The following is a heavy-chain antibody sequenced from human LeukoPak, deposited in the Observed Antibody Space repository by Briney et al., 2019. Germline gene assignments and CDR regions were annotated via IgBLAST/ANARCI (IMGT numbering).Heavy chain of an antibody. V-gene: IGHV4-39*07. CDR1: GGSFSSSSYY. CDR2: IYYSGST. J-gene: IGHJ4*02. CDR3: VGRVMITFGGVIVPDY. D-gene: IGHD3-16*02. Sequence: PSETLSLTCTVSGGSFSSSSYYWGWIRQPPGKGLEWIGSIYYSGSTYYNPSLKSRVTISVDTSKNQFSLKLSSVTAADTAVYYCVGRVMITFGGVIVPDYWGQGTLVTASS.